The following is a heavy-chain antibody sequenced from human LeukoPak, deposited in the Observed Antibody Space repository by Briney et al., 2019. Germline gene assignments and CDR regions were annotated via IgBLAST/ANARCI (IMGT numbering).Heavy chain of an antibody. J-gene: IGHJ6*02. CDR1: GFTFSGYY. Sequence: GGSLRLSCAASGFTFSGYYMSWIRQAPGKGLEWVSYICSSGSTIYYADSVKGRFTISRDNAKNSLYLQMNSLRAEDTAVYYCERVDDYDSSGYPLDVWGQGTTVTVSS. V-gene: IGHV3-11*01. D-gene: IGHD3-22*01. CDR3: ERVDDYDSSGYPLDV. CDR2: ICSSGSTI.